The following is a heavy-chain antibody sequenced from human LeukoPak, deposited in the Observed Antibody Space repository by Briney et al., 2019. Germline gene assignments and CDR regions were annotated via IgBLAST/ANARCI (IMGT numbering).Heavy chain of an antibody. Sequence: RASVKVSCKASGYTFTSYGISWVRQAPGQGLEWTGWISAYNGNTNYAQKLQGRVTMTTDTSTSTAYMELRSLRSDDTAVYYCARVAQYYDMDYWGQGTLVTVSS. D-gene: IGHD3-22*01. CDR1: GYTFTSYG. CDR3: ARVAQYYDMDY. CDR2: ISAYNGNT. J-gene: IGHJ4*02. V-gene: IGHV1-18*01.